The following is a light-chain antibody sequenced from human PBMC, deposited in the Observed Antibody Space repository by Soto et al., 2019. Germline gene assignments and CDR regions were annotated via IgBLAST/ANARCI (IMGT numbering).Light chain of an antibody. J-gene: IGLJ2*01. CDR3: AAWDDSLNGVV. CDR1: SSNIGNNA. V-gene: IGLV1-36*01. Sequence: QSVLTQPPSVSEAPRQRVSISCSGSSSNIGNNAENWYQHVPGKAPKLLIYYDDLVPSGVSDRFSGSKSGTSASLAISGLQSEDEADYYCAAWDDSLNGVVFGGGTKVTVL. CDR2: YDD.